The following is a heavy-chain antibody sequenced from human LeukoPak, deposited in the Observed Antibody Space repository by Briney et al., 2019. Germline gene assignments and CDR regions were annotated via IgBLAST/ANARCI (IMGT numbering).Heavy chain of an antibody. CDR1: GYTFTSYG. D-gene: IGHD6-13*01. Sequence: ASVKVSCKASGYTFTSYGISWVRQAPGQGLEWMGWISAYNGNTNYAQKLQGRVTMTTDTSTSTAYLEMRSLRADDPAVYYCARDLPTSAYSSSWYEGYWGQGTLVTVSS. CDR2: ISAYNGNT. V-gene: IGHV1-18*01. CDR3: ARDLPTSAYSSSWYEGY. J-gene: IGHJ4*02.